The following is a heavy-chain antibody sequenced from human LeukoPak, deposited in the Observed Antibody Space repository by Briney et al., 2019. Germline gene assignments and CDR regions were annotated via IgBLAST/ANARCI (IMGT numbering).Heavy chain of an antibody. CDR1: GFTFTNYG. D-gene: IGHD3-22*01. J-gene: IGHJ3*02. CDR2: INPSGGST. CDR3: ARDGPYYYDSSGYPTGGDAFDI. Sequence: ASVKVSCKTSGFTFTNYGISWVRQAPGQGLEWMGIINPSGGSTSYAQKFQGRVTMTRDTSTSTVYMELSSLRSEDTAVYYCARDGPYYYDSSGYPTGGDAFDIWGQGTMVTVSS. V-gene: IGHV1-46*01.